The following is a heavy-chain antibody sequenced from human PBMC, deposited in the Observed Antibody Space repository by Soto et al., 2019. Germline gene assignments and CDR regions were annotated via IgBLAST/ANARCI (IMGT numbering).Heavy chain of an antibody. CDR2: ISWNSGSI. CDR3: AKAYYDSSGYYFDY. Sequence: GGSLRLSCAASGFTFDDYAMHWVRQAPGKGLEWVSGISWNSGSIGYADSVKGRFTISRDNAKNSLYLQMNSLRAEDTALYYCAKAYYDSSGYYFDYWGQGTLVTVSS. CDR1: GFTFDDYA. J-gene: IGHJ4*02. V-gene: IGHV3-9*01. D-gene: IGHD3-22*01.